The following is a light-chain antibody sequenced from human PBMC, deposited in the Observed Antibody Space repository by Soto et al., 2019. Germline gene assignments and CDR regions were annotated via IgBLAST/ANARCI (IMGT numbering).Light chain of an antibody. V-gene: IGKV3-20*01. CDR1: QSVSSSY. CDR2: GAS. CDR3: QQDGSSRLT. J-gene: IGKJ4*01. Sequence: EIVLTQSPGTLSLSPGERATLSCRASQSVSSSYLAWYQQKPGQAPRLLIYGASSRATGIPDRFSGSGSGTDFTLTISILEPEDFAVYYCQQDGSSRLTFGGGTKVAIK.